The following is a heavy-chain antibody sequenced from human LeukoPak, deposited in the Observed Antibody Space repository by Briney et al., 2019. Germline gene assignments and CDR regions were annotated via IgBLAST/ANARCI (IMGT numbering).Heavy chain of an antibody. Sequence: GASVKVSCRASGGTFSSYAISWVRQAPGQGLEWMGGIIPIFGTANYAQKFQGGVTITADESTSTAYMELSSLRSEDTAVYYCARLVAGSGINNYYYYGMDVWGQGTTVTVSS. CDR1: GGTFSSYA. CDR3: ARLVAGSGINNYYYYGMDV. CDR2: IIPIFGTA. J-gene: IGHJ6*02. D-gene: IGHD3-10*01. V-gene: IGHV1-69*13.